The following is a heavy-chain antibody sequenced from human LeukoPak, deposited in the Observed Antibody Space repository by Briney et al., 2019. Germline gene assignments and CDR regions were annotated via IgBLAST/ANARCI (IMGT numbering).Heavy chain of an antibody. CDR1: GYSFTDYS. D-gene: IGHD6-19*01. CDR3: ARTMAVTGSSFY. CDR2: IDPNSGGT. V-gene: IGHV1-2*02. J-gene: IGHJ4*02. Sequence: ASVKVSCKASGYSFTDYSFQWVRQAPGQGLEWMGCIDPNSGGTNYAQKFQGGVTMTRDTSISTVYLDLSRLRSDDTAVYYCARTMAVTGSSFYWGQGTLVTVSS.